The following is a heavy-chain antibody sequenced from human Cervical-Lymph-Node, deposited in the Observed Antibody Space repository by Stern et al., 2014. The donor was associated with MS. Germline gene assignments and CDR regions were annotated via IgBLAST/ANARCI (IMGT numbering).Heavy chain of an antibody. J-gene: IGHJ4*02. CDR1: GFTFSRYW. V-gene: IGHV3-74*03. D-gene: IGHD3-16*01. CDR2: MNEDGSTT. Sequence: MQLVQSGGGLVQPGGSLRLSCAASGFTFSRYWMHWVRQGPGKGLVWVSRMNEDGSTTTYADSVKGRFTISRDNAKNTLYLQMDSLRAEDTAVYYCVRDLGGAAGYWGQGTLVTVSS. CDR3: VRDLGGAAGY.